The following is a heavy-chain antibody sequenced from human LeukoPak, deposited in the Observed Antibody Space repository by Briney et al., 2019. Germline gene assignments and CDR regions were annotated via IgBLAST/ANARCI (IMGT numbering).Heavy chain of an antibody. CDR1: GFTFSSYG. Sequence: GRSLRLSCATSGFTFSSYGMHWVRQAPGKGLEWVAAILHDGSKKYYADSVKGRFTISRDNSKNTLYLQMNSLRVEDTAVYYCAKELTIKLCLELDYWGQGTLVTVSS. CDR2: ILHDGSKK. V-gene: IGHV3-30*18. J-gene: IGHJ4*02. D-gene: IGHD3-10*02. CDR3: AKELTIKLCLELDY.